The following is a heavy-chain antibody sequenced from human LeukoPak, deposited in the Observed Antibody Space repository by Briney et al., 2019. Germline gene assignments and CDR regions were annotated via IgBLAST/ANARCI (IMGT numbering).Heavy chain of an antibody. J-gene: IGHJ4*02. V-gene: IGHV4-59*01. CDR3: ARGMYGDYGGGPFDY. D-gene: IGHD4-17*01. Sequence: SETLSLTCTVSGGSISSYYWSWIRQPPGKGLEWIGYTYYSGSTNYNPSLKSRVTISVDTSKNQFSLKLSSVTAADTAVYYCARGMYGDYGGGPFDYWGQGTLVTVSS. CDR1: GGSISSYY. CDR2: TYYSGST.